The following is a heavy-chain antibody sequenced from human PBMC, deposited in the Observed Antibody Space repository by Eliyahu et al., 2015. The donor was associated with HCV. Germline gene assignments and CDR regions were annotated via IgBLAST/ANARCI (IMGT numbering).Heavy chain of an antibody. J-gene: IGHJ4*02. CDR2: TTGSGSVI. D-gene: IGHD6-19*01. V-gene: IGHV3-11*01. CDR1: GFTFSGHY. Sequence: QVQLVESGGGLVKPGGSLRLSCAASGFTFSGHYMSWIRQAPGKGLEWVSCTTGSGSVIYTADSVRGRFTISRDNARNSLFLHMNSLRVEDTAIYYCARTTGRDQQQWPLADHWGQGTLVTVSS. CDR3: ARTTGRDQQQWPLADH.